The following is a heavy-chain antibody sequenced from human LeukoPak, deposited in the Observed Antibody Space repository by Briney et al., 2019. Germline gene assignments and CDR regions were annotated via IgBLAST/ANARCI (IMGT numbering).Heavy chain of an antibody. V-gene: IGHV4-34*01. J-gene: IGHJ4*02. CDR3: ARVVGKYSSSWYY. D-gene: IGHD6-13*01. Sequence: PSETLSLTCAVYGGSFSRYSWSWIRQPPGKGLEWIGEINHSGSTNDNPSLKGRVTISVDTSKNQFSLKLRSVTAADTAVYYCARVVGKYSSSWYYWGQGTLVTVSS. CDR1: GGSFSRYS. CDR2: INHSGST.